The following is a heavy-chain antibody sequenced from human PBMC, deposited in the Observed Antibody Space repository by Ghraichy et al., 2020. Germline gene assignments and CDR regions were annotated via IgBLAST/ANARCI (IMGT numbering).Heavy chain of an antibody. CDR3: ARGITVTPFDY. D-gene: IGHD6-19*01. CDR2: INASGDS. Sequence: SQTLSLTCTVSGGSIRNDYWSWIRQSAGKGLEWIGRINASGDSSYNHSLRSRVTMPVDTDRNKFSLKMRSVTAADTAVYFCARGITVTPFDYWDQGTLLTVSS. J-gene: IGHJ4*02. V-gene: IGHV4-4*07. CDR1: GGSIRNDY.